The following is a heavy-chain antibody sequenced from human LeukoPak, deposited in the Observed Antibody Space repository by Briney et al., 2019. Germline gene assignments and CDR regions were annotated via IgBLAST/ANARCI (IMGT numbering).Heavy chain of an antibody. CDR3: AREDSAISDNAFDI. J-gene: IGHJ3*02. Sequence: PSETLSLTCTVSGYSISTGYYWDWIRQPPGKGLEWIGSVYYTGSTYHNPSLKSRVTMSVDTSRNQFSLKLYSVTAADTAMYYCAREDSAISDNAFDIWGQGTLVTISS. V-gene: IGHV4-38-2*02. D-gene: IGHD1-26*01. CDR1: GYSISTGYY. CDR2: VYYTGST.